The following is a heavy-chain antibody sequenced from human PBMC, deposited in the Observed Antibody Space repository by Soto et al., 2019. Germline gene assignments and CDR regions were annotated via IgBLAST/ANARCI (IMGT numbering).Heavy chain of an antibody. Sequence: ASVKVSCKASGYTFTGSYMHWVRQAPGQGLEWMGWINPNSGGTNYAQKFQGRVTMTRDTSISTAYMELSRLRSDDTAVYYCARDGSPFGVVTPELDYWGRGTLVTVSS. D-gene: IGHD3-3*01. V-gene: IGHV1-2*02. CDR2: INPNSGGT. CDR1: GYTFTGSY. CDR3: ARDGSPFGVVTPELDY. J-gene: IGHJ4*02.